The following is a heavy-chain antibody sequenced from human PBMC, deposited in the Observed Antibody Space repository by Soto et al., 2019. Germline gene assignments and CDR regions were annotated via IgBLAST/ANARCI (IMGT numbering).Heavy chain of an antibody. Sequence: SVKVSCKASGVTLSDYAVSWVRQAPGQGFEWMGRIVPLFGHTNYAQNFQGRVTMTAHRSTNTAHMELSSLGSEDTAVYFCARDFFYCIHGPCIHTLFPWRQ. V-gene: IGHV1-69*06. CDR1: GVTLSDYA. J-gene: IGHJ5*02. D-gene: IGHD2-8*01. CDR3: ARDFFYCIHGPCIHTLFP. CDR2: IVPLFGHT.